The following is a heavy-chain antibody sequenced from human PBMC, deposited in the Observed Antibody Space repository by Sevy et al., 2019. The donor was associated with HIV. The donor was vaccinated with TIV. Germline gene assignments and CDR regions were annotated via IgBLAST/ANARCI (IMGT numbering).Heavy chain of an antibody. J-gene: IGHJ4*02. V-gene: IGHV3-23*01. CDR1: GFTFSNYA. D-gene: IGHD4-17*01. CDR2: ISGSGGST. Sequence: GGSPRLSCAASGFTFSNYAMSWVRQAPGKGLEWVSPISGSGGSTFYAGSVKGRFTISRDNSKNTLYLQMNSLRAEDTAIYYCAKASLDYGDYENYYFDYWGQGTLVTVSS. CDR3: AKASLDYGDYENYYFDY.